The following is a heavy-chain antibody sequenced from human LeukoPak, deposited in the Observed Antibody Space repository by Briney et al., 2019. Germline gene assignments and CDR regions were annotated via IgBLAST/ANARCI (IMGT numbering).Heavy chain of an antibody. J-gene: IGHJ6*02. D-gene: IGHD3-10*01. CDR3: ARGKVLLWFGDRNYYYGMDV. Sequence: PSETLSLTCAVYGGSFSGYYWSWIRQPPGKGLEWIGEINHSGSTIYNPSLKSRVTISVDTSKNQFSLKLSSVTAADTAVYYCARGKVLLWFGDRNYYYGMDVWGQGTTVTVSS. CDR1: GGSFSGYY. CDR2: INHSGST. V-gene: IGHV4-34*01.